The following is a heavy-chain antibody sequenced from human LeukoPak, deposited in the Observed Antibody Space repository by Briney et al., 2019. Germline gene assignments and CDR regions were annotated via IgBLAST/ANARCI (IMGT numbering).Heavy chain of an antibody. J-gene: IGHJ4*02. D-gene: IGHD1-26*01. V-gene: IGHV3-9*01. CDR1: GFTFDDYA. CDR2: ISWNSGSI. Sequence: GGSLRLSCAASGFTFDDYAMHWARQAPGKGLEWVSGISWNSGSIGYADSVKGRFTISRDNAKNSLYLQMNSLRAEDTALYYCARSHSGADYWGQGTLVTVSS. CDR3: ARSHSGADY.